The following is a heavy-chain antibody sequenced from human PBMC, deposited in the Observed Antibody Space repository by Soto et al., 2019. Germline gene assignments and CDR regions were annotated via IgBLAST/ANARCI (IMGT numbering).Heavy chain of an antibody. CDR1: GYTFTSYY. D-gene: IGHD5-18*01. V-gene: IGHV1-69*13. J-gene: IGHJ3*02. CDR3: ARSIRGYSYGYRPDEAFDI. CDR2: IIPIFGTA. Sequence: ASVKVSCKASGYTFTSYYIHWVRQAPGQGLEWMGGIIPIFGTANYAQKFQGRVTITADESTSTAYMELSSLRSEDTAVYYRARSIRGYSYGYRPDEAFDIWGQGTMVTVSS.